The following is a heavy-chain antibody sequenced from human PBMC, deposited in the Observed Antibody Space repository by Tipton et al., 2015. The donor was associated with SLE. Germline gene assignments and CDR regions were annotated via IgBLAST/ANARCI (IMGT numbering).Heavy chain of an antibody. V-gene: IGHV6-1*01. J-gene: IGHJ4*02. D-gene: IGHD4-23*01. CDR1: GDSVSSNSAA. CDR2: TYYRSKWYN. Sequence: GLVKPSQTLSLTCAISGDSVSSNSAAWNWIRQSPSRGLEWLGRTYYRSKWYNDYAVSVKSRITINPDTSKNQFSLKLSSVNAADTAVYYCARHGGYYFDYWGQGTLVTVSS. CDR3: ARHGGYYFDY.